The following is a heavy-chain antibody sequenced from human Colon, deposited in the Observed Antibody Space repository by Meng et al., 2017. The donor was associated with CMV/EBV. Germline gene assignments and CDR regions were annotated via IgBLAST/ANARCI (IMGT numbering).Heavy chain of an antibody. J-gene: IGHJ4*02. CDR3: AKDGRIFGVVSFDY. Sequence: GSLRLSCNVSGGPIIPHYWSWIRQPPGKGLEWIGSICYTGLTYYNPSLKSRVTISVDTSKNQFSLRLSSVTAADTAVYYCAKDGRIFGVVSFDYWGQGTLVTVSS. V-gene: IGHV4-59*11. D-gene: IGHD3-3*02. CDR2: ICYTGLT. CDR1: GGPIIPHY.